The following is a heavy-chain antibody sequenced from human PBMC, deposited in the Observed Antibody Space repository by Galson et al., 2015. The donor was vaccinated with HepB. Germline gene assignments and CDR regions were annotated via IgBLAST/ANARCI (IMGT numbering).Heavy chain of an antibody. Sequence: SLRLSCAASGFTFSSYGMHWVRQAPGKGLEWVAVIWYDGSNKYYADSVKGRFTISRDNSKNTLYLQMNSLRAEDTAVYYCARGRGYSYGYGGGPWELLGFDYWGQGTLVTVSS. CDR1: GFTFSSYG. D-gene: IGHD5-18*01. CDR3: ARGRGYSYGYGGGPWELLGFDY. CDR2: IWYDGSNK. V-gene: IGHV3-33*01. J-gene: IGHJ4*02.